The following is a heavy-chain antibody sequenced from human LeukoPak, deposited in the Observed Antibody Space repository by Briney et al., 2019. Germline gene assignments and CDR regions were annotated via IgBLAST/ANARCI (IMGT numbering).Heavy chain of an antibody. D-gene: IGHD1-26*01. Sequence: SETLSLTCTVSGGSVTDYYWSWIRQSPGKGLEWIGYIYYTGTNYNPSLKSRVTISVDTSKNQFSLKLSSVTAADTAVYYCARVATGDSDAFDIWGQGTMVTVSS. CDR2: IYYTGT. J-gene: IGHJ3*02. V-gene: IGHV4-59*02. CDR1: GGSVTDYY. CDR3: ARVATGDSDAFDI.